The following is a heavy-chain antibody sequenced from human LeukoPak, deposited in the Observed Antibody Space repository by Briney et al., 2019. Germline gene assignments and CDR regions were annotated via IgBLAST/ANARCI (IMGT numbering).Heavy chain of an antibody. CDR3: ARGTIAAAGYYYFDY. D-gene: IGHD6-13*01. CDR1: GFIFSHYE. V-gene: IGHV3-48*03. Sequence: PGGSLRLSCAASGFIFSHYEMNWVRQAPGKGLQWVSFISSGDTIYYADSVKGRFTISRDNAKNSLFLQMESLRAEDTAVYYCARGTIAAAGYYYFDYWGQGTQVTVSS. CDR2: ISSGDTI. J-gene: IGHJ4*02.